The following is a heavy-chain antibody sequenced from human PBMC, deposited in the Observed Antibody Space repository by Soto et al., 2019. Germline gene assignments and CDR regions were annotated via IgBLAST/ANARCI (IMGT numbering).Heavy chain of an antibody. Sequence: EVQLVESGGGLIQPGGSLRLSCAASGFTVSSNYMSWVRQAPGKGLEWGSVIYSGGSTYYADSVKGRFTISRDNSKNTLYLQMNSLRAEDTAVYYWARAFARDGYNYVFFDYWCQGTLVTVSS. J-gene: IGHJ4*02. V-gene: IGHV3-53*01. CDR1: GFTVSSNY. D-gene: IGHD5-12*01. CDR3: ARAFARDGYNYVFFDY. CDR2: IYSGGST.